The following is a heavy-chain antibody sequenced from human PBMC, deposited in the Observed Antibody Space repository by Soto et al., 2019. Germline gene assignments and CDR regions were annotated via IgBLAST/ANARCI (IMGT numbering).Heavy chain of an antibody. Sequence: QVQLVESGGGVVQPGRSLKLSCAASGFKLSNYGMHWVRQAPGKGLEWVATISHDGSNEYYSDSVKGRFTISRDNSKNTLHLEMNSPRTEDTAMYYCARDTTLVGGIRGAFDLWGRG. CDR2: ISHDGSNE. J-gene: IGHJ2*01. V-gene: IGHV3-30*03. D-gene: IGHD2-8*02. CDR1: GFKLSNYG. CDR3: ARDTTLVGGIRGAFDL.